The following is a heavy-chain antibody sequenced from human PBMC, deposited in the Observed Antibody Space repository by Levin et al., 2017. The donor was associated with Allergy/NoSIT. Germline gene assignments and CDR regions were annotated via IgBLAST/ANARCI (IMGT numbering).Heavy chain of an antibody. CDR3: ARVSGGVATFPSDS. J-gene: IGHJ4*02. V-gene: IGHV3-48*01. D-gene: IGHD5-12*01. CDR1: GFSFSSYS. CDR2: ISGGAGTI. Sequence: PGGSLRLSCAASGFSFSSYSMNWVRQAPGKGLEWISYISGGAGTIYYADSVKGRFTISRDNAKNSLYLQVDGLRVEDTAVYYCARVSGGVATFPSDSWGQGTLVTVSS.